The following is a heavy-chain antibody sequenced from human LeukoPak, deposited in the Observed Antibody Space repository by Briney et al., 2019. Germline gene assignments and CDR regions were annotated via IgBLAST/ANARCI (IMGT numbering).Heavy chain of an antibody. J-gene: IGHJ4*02. CDR2: ISYSGST. CDR3: ARRSTVTSGVYFDY. D-gene: IGHD4-17*01. Sequence: SETLSLTCTVSGGSISTYYWTWIRQPPGKGLEWIGYISYSGSTNYNPSLKSRVTFSVDTSKSQFSLKLSSVTAADAAVYYCARRSTVTSGVYFDYWGRGTLVTVSS. V-gene: IGHV4-59*01. CDR1: GGSISTYY.